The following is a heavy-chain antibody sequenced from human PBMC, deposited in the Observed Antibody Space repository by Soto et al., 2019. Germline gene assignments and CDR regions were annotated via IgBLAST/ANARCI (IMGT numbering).Heavy chain of an antibody. CDR3: ASGGAGSGPFTWELPDH. D-gene: IGHD1-26*01. V-gene: IGHV1-45*02. Sequence: QLQLVQSGAEVKKTGSSVTVSCKALGNTFSYRYLHWVRQAPGQALEWMGWITPFSGDVHYAQKFQERVTLTRDTSINTAYMRTSSLRSDDTAIYFCASGGAGSGPFTWELPDHWGQGTLVTVSS. CDR1: GNTFSYRY. J-gene: IGHJ4*02. CDR2: ITPFSGDV.